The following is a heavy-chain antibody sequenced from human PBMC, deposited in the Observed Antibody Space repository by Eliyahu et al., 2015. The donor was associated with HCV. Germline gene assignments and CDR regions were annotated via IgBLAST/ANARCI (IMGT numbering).Heavy chain of an antibody. Sequence: IRQPAGKGLEWIGRIYTSGSTNYNPSLKSRVTMSVDTSKNQFSLKLRSVTAADTAVYYCARGSMKFDPWGQGTLVTVSS. CDR3: ARGSMKFDP. J-gene: IGHJ5*02. V-gene: IGHV4-4*07. D-gene: IGHD3-3*02. CDR2: IYTSGST.